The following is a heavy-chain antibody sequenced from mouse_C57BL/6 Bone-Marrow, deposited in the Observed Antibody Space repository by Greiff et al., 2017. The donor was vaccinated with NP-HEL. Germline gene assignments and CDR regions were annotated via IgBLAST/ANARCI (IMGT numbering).Heavy chain of an antibody. V-gene: IGHV1-18*01. CDR1: GYTFTDYN. J-gene: IGHJ3*01. Sequence: VQLKESGPELVKPGASVKIPCKASGYTFTDYNMDWVKQSHGKSLEWIGDINPNNGGTIYNQKFKGKATLTVDKSSSTAYMELRSLTSEDTAVYYCARSTLWLRRGFAYWGQGTLVTVSA. CDR3: ARSTLWLRRGFAY. CDR2: INPNNGGT. D-gene: IGHD2-2*01.